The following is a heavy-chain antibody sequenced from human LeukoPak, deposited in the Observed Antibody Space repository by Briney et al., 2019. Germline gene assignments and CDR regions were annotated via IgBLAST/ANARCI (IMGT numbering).Heavy chain of an antibody. J-gene: IGHJ4*02. CDR1: GFTFSSYA. Sequence: GGSLRLSCAASGFTFSSYAMHWVRQAPGKGLEYVSAISSNGGSTYYANSVKGRFTISRDNSKNTLYLQMGSLRAEDMAVHYCARADYYDSSGPTFPFDYWGQGTLVTVSS. CDR3: ARADYYDSSGPTFPFDY. CDR2: ISSNGGST. D-gene: IGHD3-22*01. V-gene: IGHV3-64*01.